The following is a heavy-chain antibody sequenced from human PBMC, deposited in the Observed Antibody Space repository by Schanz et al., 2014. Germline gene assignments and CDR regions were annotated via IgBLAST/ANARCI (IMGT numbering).Heavy chain of an antibody. CDR2: IWNNGVTK. CDR1: GFSLNTYG. CDR3: AKDPSHGDYDYYFDY. V-gene: IGHV3-33*06. D-gene: IGHD3-22*01. J-gene: IGHJ4*02. Sequence: VQLLESGGGLVQPGGSLILSCSVSGFSLNTYGIHWFRQPAGKGLEWVAVIWNNGVTKYYADSVRGRFTISRDNSKNTLYLQMNSLRAEDTAVYYCAKDPSHGDYDYYFDYWGQGTLVTVSS.